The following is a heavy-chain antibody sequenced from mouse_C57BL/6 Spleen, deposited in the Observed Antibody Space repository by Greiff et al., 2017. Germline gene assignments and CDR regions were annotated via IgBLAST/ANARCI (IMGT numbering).Heavy chain of an antibody. CDR2: IWSGGST. Sequence: QVQLKESGPGLVQPSQSLSITCTVSGFSLTSYGVHWVRQSPGKGLAWLGVIWSGGSTDYNAAFISRLSISKDNSKSQVFFKMNSLQADDTAIYYCAGYYGSSYFDVWGTGTTVTVSS. V-gene: IGHV2-2*01. J-gene: IGHJ1*03. CDR3: AGYYGSSYFDV. CDR1: GFSLTSYG. D-gene: IGHD1-1*01.